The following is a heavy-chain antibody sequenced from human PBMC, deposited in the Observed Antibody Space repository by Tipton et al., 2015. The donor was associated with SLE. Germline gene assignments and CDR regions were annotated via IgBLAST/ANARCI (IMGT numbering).Heavy chain of an antibody. J-gene: IGHJ4*02. V-gene: IGHV4-31*03. CDR2: IYYSGST. CDR1: GGSISSGGYY. D-gene: IGHD3-10*01. Sequence: TLSLTCTVSGGSISSGGYYWSWIRQHPGKGLEWIGYIYYSGSTYYNPSLKSRVTISLDTSKTYFSLKLSSVTAADTAVYYCAGGDYHGSVSYIGYWGQGSLVTVSS. CDR3: AGGDYHGSVSYIGY.